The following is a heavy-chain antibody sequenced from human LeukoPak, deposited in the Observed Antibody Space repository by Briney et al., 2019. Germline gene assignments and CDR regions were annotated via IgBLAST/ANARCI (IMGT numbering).Heavy chain of an antibody. CDR2: IYYSGPT. CDR3: ARRAPGGTIFGVLTHYFDS. Sequence: SETLSLTCTVSGGSITDYYWSWIRQPPGKGLEWIGYIYYSGPTNYNPSLKSRVTISLDTSKNHFSLKLTSVTAADTAVYYCARRAPGGTIFGVLTHYFDSWGQGTLVTVSS. CDR1: GGSITDYY. V-gene: IGHV4-59*08. D-gene: IGHD3-3*01. J-gene: IGHJ4*02.